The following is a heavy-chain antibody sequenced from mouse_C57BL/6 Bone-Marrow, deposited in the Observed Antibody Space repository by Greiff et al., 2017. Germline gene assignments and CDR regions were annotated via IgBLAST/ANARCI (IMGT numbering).Heavy chain of an antibody. CDR1: GYTFTSYW. J-gene: IGHJ3*01. V-gene: IGHV1-52*01. D-gene: IGHD1-1*01. CDR2: IDPSDSET. CDR3: ARRGYGSSFLAY. Sequence: VQLQQPGAELVRPGSSVKLSCKASGYTFTSYWMHWVKQRPIQGLEWIGNIDPSDSETHYNQKFKDKATLTVDKSSSTAYMQLSSLTSEDSAVYYCARRGYGSSFLAYWGQGTLVTVSA.